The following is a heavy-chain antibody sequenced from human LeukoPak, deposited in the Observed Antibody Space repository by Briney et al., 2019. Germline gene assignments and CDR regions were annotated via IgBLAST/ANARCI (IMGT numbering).Heavy chain of an antibody. CDR1: GFTFSSYG. V-gene: IGHV3-30*18. Sequence: GESLRLSCAASGFTFSSYGMHWVRQAPGKGLEWVAVISYDGSNKYYADSVKGRFTISRDNSKNTLYLQMNSLRAEDTAVYYCAKDRIAVAGTDYYYYGMDVWGQGTTVTVSS. CDR3: AKDRIAVAGTDYYYYGMDV. CDR2: ISYDGSNK. D-gene: IGHD6-19*01. J-gene: IGHJ6*02.